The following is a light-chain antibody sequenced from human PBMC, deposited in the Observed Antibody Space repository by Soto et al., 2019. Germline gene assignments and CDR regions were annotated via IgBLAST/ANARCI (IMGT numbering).Light chain of an antibody. Sequence: EIVLTQSPGTLSLSPGERATLSCRASQSVSSSYLAWYQQKPGQAPRPLIYGASSRAIGIPDRFSGSGSGTDFTLNISRREPEDFAVYYCQQYGSSPWTFGQGTKVDIK. CDR3: QQYGSSPWT. J-gene: IGKJ1*01. V-gene: IGKV3-20*01. CDR2: GAS. CDR1: QSVSSSY.